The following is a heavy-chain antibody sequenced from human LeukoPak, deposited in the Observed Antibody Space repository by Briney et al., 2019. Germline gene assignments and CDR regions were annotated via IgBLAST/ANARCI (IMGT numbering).Heavy chain of an antibody. CDR3: ARTTEGGYTYGYFYYYYMDV. CDR1: GGSFSGYY. J-gene: IGHJ6*03. V-gene: IGHV4-34*01. Sequence: SETLSLTCAVYGGSFSGYYWSWIRQPPGKGLEWIGEINHSGSTYYNPSLKSRVTMSVDTSKNQFSLKLTSVTAADTAVYYCARTTEGGYTYGYFYYYYMDVWGKGTTVTISS. CDR2: INHSGST. D-gene: IGHD5-18*01.